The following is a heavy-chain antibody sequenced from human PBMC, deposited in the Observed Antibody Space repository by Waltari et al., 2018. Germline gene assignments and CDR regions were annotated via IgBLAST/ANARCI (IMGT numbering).Heavy chain of an antibody. V-gene: IGHV4-61*02. CDR1: GGSISSGSYY. Sequence: QVQLQESGPGLVKPSQTLSLTCTVSGGSISSGSYYWSWIRQPAGKGREWIGRIYTSGSTNYNPSLKSRVTISVDTSKNQFSLKLSSVTAADTAVYYCARDGSIQLWTGEYYFDYWGQGTLVTVSS. CDR3: ARDGSIQLWTGEYYFDY. D-gene: IGHD5-18*01. J-gene: IGHJ4*02. CDR2: IYTSGST.